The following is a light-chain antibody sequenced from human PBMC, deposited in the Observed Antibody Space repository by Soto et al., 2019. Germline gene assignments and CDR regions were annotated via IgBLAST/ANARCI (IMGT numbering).Light chain of an antibody. J-gene: IGLJ1*01. CDR3: CSFADFTYV. Sequence: QSVLTQPRSVSGSPGQSVTISCAGTSSDVGGYNYVSWYQQHPGKAPKLMIYDVSKRPSGVPDRFSGSKSGNTASLTISGLQAVDEADYYCCSFADFTYVFGTGTKVTVL. CDR2: DVS. V-gene: IGLV2-11*01. CDR1: SSDVGGYNY.